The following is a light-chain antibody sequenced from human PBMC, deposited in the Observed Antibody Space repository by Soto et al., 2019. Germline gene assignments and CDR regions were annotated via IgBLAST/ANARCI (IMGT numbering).Light chain of an antibody. J-gene: IGKJ3*01. CDR2: DAV. CDR1: ESVSNF. Sequence: PGERATLSCRASESVSNFLVWYQKKPGQAPRLLIYDAVNRASGVPARFSGTGSGTYFTLTISSLEPEEFAIDYGHQRCVWPVTFGTGTKVDIK. V-gene: IGKV3-11*01. CDR3: HQRCVWPVT.